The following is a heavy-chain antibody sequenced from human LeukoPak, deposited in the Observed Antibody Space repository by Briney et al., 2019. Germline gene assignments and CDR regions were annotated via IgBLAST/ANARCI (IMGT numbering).Heavy chain of an antibody. J-gene: IGHJ4*02. V-gene: IGHV4-59*01. D-gene: IGHD3-22*01. CDR3: ARDYYDSSGYYLGEDY. Sequence: SETLSLTCTVSGGSISSYYWSWIRQPPGKGLEWIGYIYYSGSTNYNPSLKSRVTISVDTSKNQFSLKLSSVTAADTAVYYCARDYYDSSGYYLGEDYWGQGTLVTVSS. CDR1: GGSISSYY. CDR2: IYYSGST.